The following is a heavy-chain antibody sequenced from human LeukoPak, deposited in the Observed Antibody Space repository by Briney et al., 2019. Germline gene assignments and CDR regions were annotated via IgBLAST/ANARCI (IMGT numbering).Heavy chain of an antibody. Sequence: ASVKVSCKVSGYTLTELSMHWVRQAPGKGLEWMGGFDPEDGETIYAQKFQGRVTMTEDTSTDTAHMELSSLRSEDTAVYYCATGRGVVLRYFKLLFDYWGQGTLVTVSS. CDR3: ATGRGVVLRYFKLLFDY. J-gene: IGHJ4*02. CDR1: GYTLTELS. V-gene: IGHV1-24*01. CDR2: FDPEDGET. D-gene: IGHD3-9*01.